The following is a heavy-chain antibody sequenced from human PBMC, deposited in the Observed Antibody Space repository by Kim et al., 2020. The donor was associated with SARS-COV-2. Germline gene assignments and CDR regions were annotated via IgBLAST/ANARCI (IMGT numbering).Heavy chain of an antibody. CDR2: ISYGGSNK. Sequence: GGSLRLSCAASGFTFSSYAMHWVRQAPGKGLEWVAVISYGGSNKYYADSVKGRFTISRDNSKNTLYLQMNSLRAEDTAVYYCARPDSGNYNGAFDIWGQGTMVTVSS. V-gene: IGHV3-30*04. CDR1: GFTFSSYA. D-gene: IGHD1-26*01. CDR3: ARPDSGNYNGAFDI. J-gene: IGHJ3*02.